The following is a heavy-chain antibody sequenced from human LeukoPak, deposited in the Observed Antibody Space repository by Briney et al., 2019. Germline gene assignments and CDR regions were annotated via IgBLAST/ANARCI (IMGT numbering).Heavy chain of an antibody. J-gene: IGHJ5*02. Sequence: GGSLRLSCAASGFTFSSFEMNWVRQAPGEGLQWVSYISSRGDTTHYADSVKGRFTISRDNARNSLFLQMNRLRGDDTATYYCATEADDGTHGGWFDPWGQGTQVTVSS. CDR3: ATEADDGTHGGWFDP. V-gene: IGHV3-48*03. D-gene: IGHD4-17*01. CDR2: ISSRGDTT. CDR1: GFTFSSFE.